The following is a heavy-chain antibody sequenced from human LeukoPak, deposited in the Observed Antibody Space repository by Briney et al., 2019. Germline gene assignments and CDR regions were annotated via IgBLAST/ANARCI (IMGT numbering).Heavy chain of an antibody. Sequence: GGSLRLSCAASGFTFSNYPMSWVYPMSWVRQAPGRGLEWVSSISGSHNTTYSADSVKGRFTISRDNSRNTLYLQMNSLRVEDTAIYYCATPTGSYPGGFDNWGQGTLVTVSS. CDR2: ISGSHNTT. V-gene: IGHV3-23*01. CDR1: GFTFSNYP. CDR3: ATPTGSYPGGFDN. J-gene: IGHJ4*02. D-gene: IGHD1-26*01.